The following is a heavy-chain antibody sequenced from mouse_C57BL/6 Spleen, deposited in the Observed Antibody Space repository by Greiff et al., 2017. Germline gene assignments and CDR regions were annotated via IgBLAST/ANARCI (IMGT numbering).Heavy chain of an antibody. D-gene: IGHD1-1*01. Sequence: VKLMESGPGLVQPSQSLSITCTVSGFSLTSYGVHWVRQSPGKGLEWLGVIWSGGSTDYNAAFISRLSISKDNSKSQVFFKMNSLQADDTAIYYCARNCYYYGSSFDYWGQGTTLTVSS. CDR2: IWSGGST. CDR3: ARNCYYYGSSFDY. J-gene: IGHJ2*01. CDR1: GFSLTSYG. V-gene: IGHV2-2*01.